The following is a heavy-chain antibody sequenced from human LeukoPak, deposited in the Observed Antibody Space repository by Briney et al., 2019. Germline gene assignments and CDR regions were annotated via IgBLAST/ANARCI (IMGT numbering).Heavy chain of an antibody. CDR1: GYSLTTLD. V-gene: IGHV1-8*01. CDR3: AGGRVSFF. CDR2: VNPNNGLT. J-gene: IGHJ4*02. Sequence: ASVKVSCKASGYSLTTLDINWVRQATGQGLEWVGWVNPNNGLTGYAQKFQGRVTLTSDTSTNTAYMELSTLTSDDTAVYYCAGGRVSFFWGQGTPVTVSS.